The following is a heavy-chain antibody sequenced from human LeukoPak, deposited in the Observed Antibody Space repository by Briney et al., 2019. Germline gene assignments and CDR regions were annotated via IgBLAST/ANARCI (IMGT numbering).Heavy chain of an antibody. Sequence: PGGSLRLSCTASNFVFSEYAMDWVRQAPGKGLEWVANIKQDGSEKYYVDSVKGRFTISRGNAKNSLYLQMNSLRAEDTAVYYCARNLWLEDYYFDYWGQGTLVTVSS. J-gene: IGHJ4*02. D-gene: IGHD3-10*01. CDR1: NFVFSEYA. CDR3: ARNLWLEDYYFDY. CDR2: IKQDGSEK. V-gene: IGHV3-7*01.